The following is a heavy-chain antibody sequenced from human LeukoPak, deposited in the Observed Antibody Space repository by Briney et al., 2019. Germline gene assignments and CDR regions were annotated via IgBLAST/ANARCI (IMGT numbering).Heavy chain of an antibody. V-gene: IGHV3-48*03. D-gene: IGHD5-18*01. CDR3: ASSADTALVWFFEF. CDR1: GFTFSSYE. Sequence: PGGSLRLSCAASGFTFSSYEMNWVRRAPGKGLEWVSYIDGRGSTIYYADSVKGRFTVSRDNVKNSLYLQMNSLRAEDTAVYYCASSADTALVWFFEFWGQGTLVTVSS. CDR2: IDGRGSTI. J-gene: IGHJ4*02.